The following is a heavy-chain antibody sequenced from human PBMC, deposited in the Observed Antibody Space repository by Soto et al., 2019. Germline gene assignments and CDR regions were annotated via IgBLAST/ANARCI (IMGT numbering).Heavy chain of an antibody. CDR2: IIPMFGSA. CDR3: ARVGMVRGVISPY. V-gene: IGHV1-69*13. CDR1: GGSFSSFA. D-gene: IGHD3-10*01. Sequence: ASVKVSCKASGGSFSSFAFSWVRQAPGQGLEWMGGIIPMFGSANYAQEFLGRVTFTADDSTSTAYMELRSLRSDDTAVYYCARVGMVRGVISPYWGQGTLVTVSS. J-gene: IGHJ4*02.